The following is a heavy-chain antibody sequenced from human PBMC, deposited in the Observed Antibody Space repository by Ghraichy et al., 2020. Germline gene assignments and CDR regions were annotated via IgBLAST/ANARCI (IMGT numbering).Heavy chain of an antibody. J-gene: IGHJ3*01. Sequence: TLSLTCTVSGGSISSYYWSWIRQPAGKGLEWIGRIYTSGSTNYNPSLKSRVTMSVDTSKNQFSLKLSSVTAADTAVYYCATEDRPYYYDSSGYLNWGQGTMVTVSS. V-gene: IGHV4-4*07. D-gene: IGHD3-22*01. CDR2: IYTSGST. CDR3: ATEDRPYYYDSSGYLN. CDR1: GGSISSYY.